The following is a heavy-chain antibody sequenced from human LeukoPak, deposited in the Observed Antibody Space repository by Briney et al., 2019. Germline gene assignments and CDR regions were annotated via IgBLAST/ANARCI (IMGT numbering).Heavy chain of an antibody. V-gene: IGHV3-66*01. CDR1: GFTFDDYA. CDR3: ARDRRYYGSGSYYKYWYFDL. J-gene: IGHJ2*01. CDR2: IYSGGST. Sequence: PGGSLRLSCAASGFTFDDYAMHWVRQAPGKGLEWVSVIYSGGSTYYADSVKGRFTISRDNSKNMLYLQMNSLRAEDTAVYYCARDRRYYGSGSYYKYWYFDLWGRGTLVTVSS. D-gene: IGHD3-10*01.